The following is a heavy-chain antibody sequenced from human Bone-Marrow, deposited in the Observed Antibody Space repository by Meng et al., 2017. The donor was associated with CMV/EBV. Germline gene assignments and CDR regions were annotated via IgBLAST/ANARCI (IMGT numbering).Heavy chain of an antibody. Sequence: GGSLRLPCAASGFKFRDFAMHWVRQPPGGGLEWISGIAWNSVRIGYADSVNGRFTVSRDNAKNSLSLHMNNLSPEDTAFSYCVKHMDEDYDDTSGSTFDSWGQGTLVTVSS. J-gene: IGHJ4*02. D-gene: IGHD3-22*01. V-gene: IGHV3-9*01. CDR3: VKHMDEDYDDTSGSTFDS. CDR1: GFKFRDFA. CDR2: IAWNSVRI.